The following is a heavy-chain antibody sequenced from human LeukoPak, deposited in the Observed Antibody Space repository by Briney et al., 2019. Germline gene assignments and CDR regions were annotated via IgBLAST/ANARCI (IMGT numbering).Heavy chain of an antibody. J-gene: IGHJ4*03. CDR2: INHRGDT. Sequence: SETLSLTCAVYGGSFSAYYWSWIRQSPGKGLECIAEINHRGDTNYYPSVKSRVSISVDTSKNQFSLKVTSLTAADTAVYYCARGPTISETGYFDYWGQGTLVTVSS. CDR1: GGSFSAYY. CDR3: ARGPTISETGYFDY. V-gene: IGHV4-34*01. D-gene: IGHD1-1*01.